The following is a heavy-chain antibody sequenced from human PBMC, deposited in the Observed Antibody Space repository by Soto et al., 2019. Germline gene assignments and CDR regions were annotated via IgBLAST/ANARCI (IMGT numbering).Heavy chain of an antibody. CDR2: IYYSGST. J-gene: IGHJ4*02. CDR3: ARLTVGATKDY. D-gene: IGHD1-26*01. Sequence: SVTLSLRWTVAEGSISSSSYYWGWIRQPPGKGLEWIGSIYYSGSTYYNPSLKSRVTISVDTSKNQFSLKLSSVTAADTAVYYCARLTVGATKDYWGQGTLVTVSS. V-gene: IGHV4-39*01. CDR1: EGSISSSSYY.